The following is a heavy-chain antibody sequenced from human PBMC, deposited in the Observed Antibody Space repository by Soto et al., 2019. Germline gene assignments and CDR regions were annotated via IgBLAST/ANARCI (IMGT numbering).Heavy chain of an antibody. V-gene: IGHV3-30-3*01. CDR1: VFTFSSYA. CDR2: ISYDGSNK. CDR3: ARDRGYCSSTSCSNYYYYYGMDV. J-gene: IGHJ6*02. Sequence: GWSLRLACASSVFTFSSYAMHWVRQAPGKGLEWVAVISYDGSNKYYADSVKGRFTISRDNSKNTLYLQMNSLRAEDTAVYYCARDRGYCSSTSCSNYYYYYGMDVWGQGTTVTVSS. D-gene: IGHD2-2*01.